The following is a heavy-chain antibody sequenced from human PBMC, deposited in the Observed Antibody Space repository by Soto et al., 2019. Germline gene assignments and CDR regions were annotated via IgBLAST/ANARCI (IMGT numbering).Heavy chain of an antibody. CDR3: ARGDGYGDFASWGY. Sequence: QVQLVESGGGLVKPGGSLRLSCAASGSTFSDYYMSWIRQAPGKGLEWVSYISSSSSYTNYADSVKGRFTISRDNAKNSLYVQMNSLRAEDTAVYYCARGDGYGDFASWGYWGQGTLVTVSS. CDR1: GSTFSDYY. J-gene: IGHJ4*02. CDR2: ISSSSSYT. D-gene: IGHD4-17*01. V-gene: IGHV3-11*06.